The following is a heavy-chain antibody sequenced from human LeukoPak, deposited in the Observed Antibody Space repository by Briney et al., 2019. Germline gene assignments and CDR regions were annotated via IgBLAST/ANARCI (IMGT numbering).Heavy chain of an antibody. CDR1: GFTFSDYY. J-gene: IGHJ3*02. CDR3: ARLQVADAFDI. D-gene: IGHD2-8*02. CDR2: ISSSGSTI. V-gene: IGHV3-11*04. Sequence: PGGSLRLSCAASGFTFSDYYMSWIRQAPGRGLEWVSYISSSGSTIYYADSVKGRFTISRDNAKNSLYLQVNSLRAEDTAVYYCARLQVADAFDIWGQGTMVTVSS.